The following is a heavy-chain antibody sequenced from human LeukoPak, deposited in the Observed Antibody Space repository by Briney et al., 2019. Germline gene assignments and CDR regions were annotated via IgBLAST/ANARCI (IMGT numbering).Heavy chain of an antibody. Sequence: PGGSLRLSCAASGFTFSSYSMNWVRQAPGKGLEWVSSISSSSYIYYADSVKGRFTISRDNAKNSLYLQMNSLRAEDTAVYYCARDSLGYCSGGSCYSEYYYYGMDVWGQGTTVTVSS. V-gene: IGHV3-21*01. D-gene: IGHD2-15*01. J-gene: IGHJ6*02. CDR1: GFTFSSYS. CDR3: ARDSLGYCSGGSCYSEYYYYGMDV. CDR2: ISSSSYI.